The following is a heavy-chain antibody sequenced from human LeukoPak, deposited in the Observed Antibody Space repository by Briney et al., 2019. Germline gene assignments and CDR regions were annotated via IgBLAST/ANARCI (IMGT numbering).Heavy chain of an antibody. CDR1: GFTFSSYW. V-gene: IGHV3-74*01. D-gene: IGHD3-10*01. Sequence: PGGSLRLSCAASGFTFSSYWMHWVRQAPGKGLVWVSRINSDGSSTSCADSVKGRFTISRDNAKNTLYLQMNSLRAEDTAVYYCASLWFGEPRWDWFDPWGQGTLVTVSS. CDR3: ASLWFGEPRWDWFDP. J-gene: IGHJ5*02. CDR2: INSDGSST.